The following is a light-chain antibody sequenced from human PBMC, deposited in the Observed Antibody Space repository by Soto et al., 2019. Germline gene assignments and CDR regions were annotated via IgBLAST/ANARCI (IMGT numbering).Light chain of an antibody. V-gene: IGLV2-14*01. J-gene: IGLJ2*01. CDR3: SSYTSSSTLVV. CDR2: EVT. Sequence: QSALTQPASVSGSPGQSITISCTGTSSDIGSYNFVSWYQQHPGKAPKLMIYEVTNRPSGVSYRFSGSKSGNTASLTISGSQAEDEADYYCSSYTSSSTLVVFGGGTKVTVL. CDR1: SSDIGSYNF.